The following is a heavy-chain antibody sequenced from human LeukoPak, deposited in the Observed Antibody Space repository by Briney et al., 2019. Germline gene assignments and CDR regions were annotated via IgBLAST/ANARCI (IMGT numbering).Heavy chain of an antibody. CDR2: INPNSGGT. CDR3: ARDLRSGSTYYYYYGMDV. Sequence: ASVKVSCKASGYTFTGYYMHWVRQAPGQGLEWMGWINPNSGGTNYAQKFQGRVTMTRDTSISTAYMELSRLRSDDTAVYYCARDLRSGSTYYYYYGMDVWGQGTTVTVYS. D-gene: IGHD3-10*01. CDR1: GYTFTGYY. V-gene: IGHV1-2*02. J-gene: IGHJ6*02.